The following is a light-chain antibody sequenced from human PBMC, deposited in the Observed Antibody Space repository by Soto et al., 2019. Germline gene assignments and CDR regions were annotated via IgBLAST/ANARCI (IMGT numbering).Light chain of an antibody. Sequence: QSVLTQPPSASGTPGQRVTISCSGSSSNIGSNTVNWYQQLPGTAPKLLIYNNNQRPSGVPDRCSGSKSGTSASLAISGLQSEDEADYYCATWDDSRNKVFGTGTKVTVL. V-gene: IGLV1-44*01. CDR2: NNN. J-gene: IGLJ1*01. CDR3: ATWDDSRNKV. CDR1: SSNIGSNT.